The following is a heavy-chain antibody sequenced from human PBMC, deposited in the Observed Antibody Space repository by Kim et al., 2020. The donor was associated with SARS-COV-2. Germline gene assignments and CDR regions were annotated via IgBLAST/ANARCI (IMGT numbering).Heavy chain of an antibody. V-gene: IGHV3-21*01. CDR3: ARDLDAMVQGVIPYYFDY. CDR1: GFTFSSYS. J-gene: IGHJ4*02. D-gene: IGHD3-10*01. Sequence: GGSLRLSCAASGFTFSSYSMNWVRQAPGKGLEWVSAISSSSSYIYYAYSVKGRFTISRDNAKNSLYLQMNSLRAEDTAVYYCARDLDAMVQGVIPYYFDYWGQGTLVTVSS. CDR2: ISSSSSYI.